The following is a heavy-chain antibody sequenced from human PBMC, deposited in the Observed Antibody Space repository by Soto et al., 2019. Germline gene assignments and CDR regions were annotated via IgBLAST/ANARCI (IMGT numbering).Heavy chain of an antibody. CDR1: GGTFSSYA. D-gene: IGHD2-15*01. Sequence: QVQLVQSGAEVKKPGSSVKVSCKAPGGTFSSYAISWVRQAPGQGLEWMGGIIPIFGTAKYAQKFKGRVTITADESTSTGYIELSSLRSEDTAVYYCARSQGGSSSLDIYYYYYYGMDVWGQGTTVTVSS. V-gene: IGHV1-69*01. CDR3: ARSQGGSSSLDIYYYYYYGMDV. CDR2: IIPIFGTA. J-gene: IGHJ6*02.